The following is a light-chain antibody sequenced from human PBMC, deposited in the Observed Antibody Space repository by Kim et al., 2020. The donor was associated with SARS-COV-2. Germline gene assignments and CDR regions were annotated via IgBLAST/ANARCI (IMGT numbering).Light chain of an antibody. CDR1: QSVSCTY. Sequence: PGQRANLSCRACQSVSCTYLAWYQQKPCQAPRLLIYGASSRATGIPDRFSGSGSGTDFTLTINRLEPEDFAVYYCQQYDSSSRWTFGQGTKVDIK. CDR2: GAS. CDR3: QQYDSSSRWT. J-gene: IGKJ1*01. V-gene: IGKV3-20*01.